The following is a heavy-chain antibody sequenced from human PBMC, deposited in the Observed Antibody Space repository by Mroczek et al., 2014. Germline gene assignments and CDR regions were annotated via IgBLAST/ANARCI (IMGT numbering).Heavy chain of an antibody. CDR2: ISAYNGNT. V-gene: IGHV1-18*01. CDR1: GYTFTSYG. J-gene: IGHJ5*02. CDR3: ARVMHDIIIHLGNNWFDP. D-gene: IGHD3-22*01. Sequence: VQLLESGAEVKKPGASVKVSCKASGYTFTSYGISWVRQAPGQGLEWMGWISAYNGNTNYAQKLQGRVTMTTDTSTSTAYMELRSLRSDDTAVYYCARVMHDIIIHLGNNWFDPWGQGTLVTVSS.